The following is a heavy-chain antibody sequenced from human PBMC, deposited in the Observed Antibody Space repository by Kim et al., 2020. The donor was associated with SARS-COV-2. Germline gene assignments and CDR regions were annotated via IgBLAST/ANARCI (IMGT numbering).Heavy chain of an antibody. Sequence: SETLSLTCTVSGVSIRSYYWSWIRQPPGKGLEWIGYINYSGSTNYTPSLKSRVTISVDTSKNQFSLKLSSVTAADTALYYCAREPYYYDNSGYHRSPYFDIWGRGTLVTVSS. CDR3: AREPYYYDNSGYHRSPYFDI. V-gene: IGHV4-59*01. J-gene: IGHJ2*01. D-gene: IGHD3-22*01. CDR1: GVSIRSYY. CDR2: INYSGST.